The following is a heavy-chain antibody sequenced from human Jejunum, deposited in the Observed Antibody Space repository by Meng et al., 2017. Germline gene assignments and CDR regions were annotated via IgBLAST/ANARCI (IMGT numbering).Heavy chain of an antibody. J-gene: IGHJ4*02. D-gene: IGHD1-26*01. Sequence: QIQLQQSVPGLVKPSQTPSVTSAISGDSASSNSAVWNWIRQSPSRGLEWLGRTYYRSKWYIDYAVSVKSRITINPDTSKNQFSLHLNSVTPEDTAVYYCAGGGLVRSTRGYFDYWGQGTLVTVSS. CDR2: TYYRSKWYI. V-gene: IGHV6-1*01. CDR1: GDSASSNSAV. CDR3: AGGGLVRSTRGYFDY.